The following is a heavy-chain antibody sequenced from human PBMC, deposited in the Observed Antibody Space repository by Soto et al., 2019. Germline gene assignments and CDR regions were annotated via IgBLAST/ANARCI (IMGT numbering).Heavy chain of an antibody. CDR1: GFTFSDHY. CDR3: AREADSSGYYY. CDR2: TRNKANSYTT. V-gene: IGHV3-72*01. D-gene: IGHD3-22*01. J-gene: IGHJ4*02. Sequence: EVQLVESGGGLVQPGGSLRLSCAASGFTFSDHYMDWVRQAPGKGLEWVGRTRNKANSYTTEYAASVKGRFTILRDDSKNSLYLQMNSLKTEDTAVYYCAREADSSGYYYWGQGTLVTVSS.